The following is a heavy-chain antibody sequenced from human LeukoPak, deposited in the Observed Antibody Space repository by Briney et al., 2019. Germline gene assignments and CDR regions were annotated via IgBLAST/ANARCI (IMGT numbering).Heavy chain of an antibody. CDR2: IIPIFGTA. V-gene: IGHV1-69*05. Sequence: SVKVSCKASGGTFSSYAISWVRQAPGQGLEWMGGIIPIFGTANYAQKFQGRVTITTDESTSTAYMELSSLRSEDTAVYYCARDRCSSTSRYAAYYYYGMDVWGQGTTVTVSS. CDR1: GGTFSSYA. J-gene: IGHJ6*02. CDR3: ARDRCSSTSRYAAYYYYGMDV. D-gene: IGHD2-2*01.